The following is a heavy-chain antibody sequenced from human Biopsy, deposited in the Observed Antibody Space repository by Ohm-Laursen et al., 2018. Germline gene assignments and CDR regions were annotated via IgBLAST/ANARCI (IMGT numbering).Heavy chain of an antibody. CDR3: ARDRDRRGWFDP. CDR2: IYTSGIT. D-gene: IGHD1-14*01. V-gene: IGHV4-4*07. Sequence: ETLSPTCTVSGGSLSSYSWSWIRQPAGKGLEWIGQIYTSGITNYNPSLKSRVTMSVDTSKNKFSLRVSSVTAADTAVYYCARDRDRRGWFDPWGQGTLVTVSS. J-gene: IGHJ5*02. CDR1: GGSLSSYS.